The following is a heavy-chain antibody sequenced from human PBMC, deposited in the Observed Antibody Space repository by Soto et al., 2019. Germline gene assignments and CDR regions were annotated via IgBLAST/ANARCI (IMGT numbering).Heavy chain of an antibody. CDR3: AKIRGEPAFFDY. Sequence: GFLRLSCAASGFTFRSYAMSWVRQAPGKGLEWVLAISGSGGSTYYADSVKGRFTISRDNSKNTLYLQMNSLRAEDTAVYYCAKIRGEPAFFDYWGQGTRVTVSS. D-gene: IGHD3-16*01. V-gene: IGHV3-23*01. J-gene: IGHJ4*02. CDR2: ISGSGGST. CDR1: GFTFRSYA.